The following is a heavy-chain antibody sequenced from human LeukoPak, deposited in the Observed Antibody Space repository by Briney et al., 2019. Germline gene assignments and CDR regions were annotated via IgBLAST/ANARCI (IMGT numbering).Heavy chain of an antibody. V-gene: IGHV3-23*01. D-gene: IGHD3-3*01. J-gene: IGHJ4*02. CDR1: GFTFSSYA. CDR3: AKDRNYDFWSGCYFDY. CDR2: ISGSGGST. Sequence: GGSLRLSCAASGFTFSSYAMSWVRQAPGKGLEWVSAISGSGGSTYYADSVKGRFTISRDNSKNTLYLQMNSLRAEDTAVYYCAKDRNYDFWSGCYFDYWGQGTLVTVSS.